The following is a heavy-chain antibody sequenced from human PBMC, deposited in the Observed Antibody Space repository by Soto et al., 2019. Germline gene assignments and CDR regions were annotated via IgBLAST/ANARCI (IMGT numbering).Heavy chain of an antibody. CDR1: GGTFSSHI. CDR3: ARVPIPLFYGMDV. Sequence: QVQLVQSGAEVKKPGSSVKVSCKASGGTFSSHIISWVRQAPGQGLEWMGRIIPILGVANYAQKFQGRVTITADKSTNTAYMELTSLRSEDTAVFYRARVPIPLFYGMDVWGQGTTVTVSS. V-gene: IGHV1-69*02. J-gene: IGHJ6*02. CDR2: IIPILGVA. D-gene: IGHD2-2*02.